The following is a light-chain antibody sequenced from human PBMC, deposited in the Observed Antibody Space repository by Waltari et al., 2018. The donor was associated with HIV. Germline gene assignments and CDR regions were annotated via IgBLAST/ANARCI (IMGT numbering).Light chain of an antibody. J-gene: IGKJ1*01. Sequence: IQMTQSPSSLSASVGDRVTITCRASQNIKNYLSWYQQKPGKAPKLLIYNVASLQSGVSSRFSGSGSGTDFTLAIDSLQPEDLATYYCQHNYSPPPTFGQGTKVEIK. V-gene: IGKV1-39*01. CDR2: NVA. CDR1: QNIKNY. CDR3: QHNYSPPPT.